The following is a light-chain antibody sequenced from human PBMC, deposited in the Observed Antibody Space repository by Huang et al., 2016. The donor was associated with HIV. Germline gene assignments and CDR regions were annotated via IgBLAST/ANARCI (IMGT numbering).Light chain of an antibody. Sequence: EIVLTQSPGSLSLSPGERATLSCRASQSVSRSFLAWYQQKSGQAPRLLIHGASTSATGIPYRFSGSVSGTDFTLTISRLEPEDFAVYYCQQYGSSSWAFGQGTKVEIK. CDR1: QSVSRSF. CDR3: QQYGSSSWA. J-gene: IGKJ1*01. V-gene: IGKV3-20*01. CDR2: GAS.